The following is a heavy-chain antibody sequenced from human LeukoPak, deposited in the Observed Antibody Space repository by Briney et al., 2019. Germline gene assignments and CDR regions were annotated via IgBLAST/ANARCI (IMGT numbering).Heavy chain of an antibody. CDR1: GFTVSNNY. CDR3: ARDYGGTLEY. CDR2: IYDGGST. Sequence: GGSLRLSCAASGFTVSNNYMSWVRQAPGKGLEWLSVIYDGGSTYYADSVKGRFTISRDNSKNTLYLQMNSLRAEDTAVYYCARDYGGTLEYWGQGTLVTVSS. V-gene: IGHV3-66*01. J-gene: IGHJ4*02. D-gene: IGHD4-23*01.